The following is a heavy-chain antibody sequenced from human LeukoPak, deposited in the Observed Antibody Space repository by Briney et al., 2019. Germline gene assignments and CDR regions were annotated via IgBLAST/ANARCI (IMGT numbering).Heavy chain of an antibody. V-gene: IGHV1-2*02. J-gene: IGHJ3*02. Sequence: ASVTVSCTASGYTFTVYYMHWVRQAPGQGLEWMGWINPNSGGTNYAQKFQGRVTMTRDTSISTAYMELSRLRSDDTAVYCCARGLEWPPRVDIWGQGTMVTVSS. CDR2: INPNSGGT. CDR3: ARGLEWPPRVDI. D-gene: IGHD3-3*01. CDR1: GYTFTVYY.